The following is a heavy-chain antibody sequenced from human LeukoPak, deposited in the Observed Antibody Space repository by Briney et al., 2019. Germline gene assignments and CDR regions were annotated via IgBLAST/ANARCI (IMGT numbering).Heavy chain of an antibody. CDR2: IYYSGRT. D-gene: IGHD2/OR15-2a*01. Sequence: PSETLSLTCTVSGGSVGIGTYYWGWIRQPPGKGLEWFGSIYYSGRTYYNPSLQSPVTISVATSKNQFSLNLTSMTAADTAVYYCTNLRMMRYWGQGTLVTVSS. CDR1: GGSVGIGTYY. CDR3: TNLRMMRY. V-gene: IGHV4-39*01. J-gene: IGHJ4*02.